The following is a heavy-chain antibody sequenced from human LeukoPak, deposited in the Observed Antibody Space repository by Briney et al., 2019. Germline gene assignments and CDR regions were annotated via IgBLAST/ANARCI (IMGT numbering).Heavy chain of an antibody. CDR2: INPKSGGT. Sequence: GASVKVSCKASGYTFTDYFMHWLRQAPGQGLEWMGRINPKSGGTSFAQKFQARVSMTSDTSISSAYLALSRLRSDDTAVYYFATLLGDLEYWGKGTLVTVSS. V-gene: IGHV1-2*06. CDR1: GYTFTDYF. D-gene: IGHD2-21*02. CDR3: ATLLGDLEY. J-gene: IGHJ4*01.